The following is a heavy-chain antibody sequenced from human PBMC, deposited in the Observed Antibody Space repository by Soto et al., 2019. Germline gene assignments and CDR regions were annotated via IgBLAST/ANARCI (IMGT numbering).Heavy chain of an antibody. J-gene: IGHJ5*02. CDR1: EVTFSNYA. Sequence: EVQFLESGGGLVQPGGSLRLSCAASEVTFSNYAMNWVRQAPGKGLEWVSGISHSGSSTYYADSVKGRFTISRDNSKNTLFLQMNSLTAEDTAVYYCAKGSWVHHGSEGGNWLDPWGQGTLVTVSS. D-gene: IGHD3-10*01. CDR3: AKGSWVHHGSEGGNWLDP. V-gene: IGHV3-23*01. CDR2: ISHSGSST.